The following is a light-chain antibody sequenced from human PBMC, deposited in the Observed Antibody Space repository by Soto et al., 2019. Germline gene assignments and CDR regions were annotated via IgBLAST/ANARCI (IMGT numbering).Light chain of an antibody. CDR1: SSDIGGYKY. CDR2: DVT. J-gene: IGLJ1*01. CDR3: NSYTSSSTSV. Sequence: QSVLTQPASVSGSPGQSITISCTGTSSDIGGYKYVSWYQQHPGKAPKLIIYDVTNRPSGVSYRFSGSKSGNTASLTISGLQAEDEADYYCNSYTSSSTSVFGTGTKLTVL. V-gene: IGLV2-14*03.